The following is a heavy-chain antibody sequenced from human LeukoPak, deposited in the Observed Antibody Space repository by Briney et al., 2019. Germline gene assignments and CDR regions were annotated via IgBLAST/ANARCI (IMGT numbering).Heavy chain of an antibody. D-gene: IGHD5-12*01. V-gene: IGHV1-2*02. Sequence: VTVSCKASGYTFTGYYMHGVGQARGQGGEGVGWINPNSGGTNYAQKFRGRVTITRERAISTDYMELSRLRSDATAVYYCAAGIVATIGFDYWGQGTLVTVSS. CDR2: INPNSGGT. CDR3: AAGIVATIGFDY. CDR1: GYTFTGYY. J-gene: IGHJ4*02.